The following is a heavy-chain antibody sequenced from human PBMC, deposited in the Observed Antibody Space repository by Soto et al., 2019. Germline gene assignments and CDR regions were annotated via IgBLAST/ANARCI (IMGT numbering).Heavy chain of an antibody. CDR3: ARDRVYDDSSGYYYYYYGMDF. CDR2: IYHSGST. CDR1: GGSISSSNW. Sequence: SETLSLTCAVSGGSISSSNWWSWVRQPPGKGLEWIGEIYHSGSTNYNPSLKSRVTISVDKSKNQFSLKLSSVTAADTAVYYCARDRVYDDSSGYYYYYYGMDFWGQGTTVTVSS. D-gene: IGHD3-22*01. J-gene: IGHJ6*02. V-gene: IGHV4-4*02.